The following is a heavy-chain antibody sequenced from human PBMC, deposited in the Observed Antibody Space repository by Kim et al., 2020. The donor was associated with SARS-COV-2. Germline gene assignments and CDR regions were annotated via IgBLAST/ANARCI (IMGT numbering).Heavy chain of an antibody. CDR1: GFTFGNSY. D-gene: IGHD3-10*01. J-gene: IGHJ4*02. Sequence: GGSRRLSCAASGFTFGNSYINWVRQAPGEGLEWVASISSSGTYIYYADSVKGRFTISRDNTENSLFLQMSSLRAEDTAVYYCAKAGFGSGTYPSPYYFAYWGQGTLVTVSA. CDR3: AKAGFGSGTYPSPYYFAY. V-gene: IGHV3-21*01. CDR2: ISSSGTYI.